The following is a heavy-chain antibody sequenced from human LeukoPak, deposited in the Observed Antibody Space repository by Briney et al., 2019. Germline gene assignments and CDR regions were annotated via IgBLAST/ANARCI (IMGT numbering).Heavy chain of an antibody. CDR1: GFTFSSYA. CDR3: ATLTVTTSY. J-gene: IGHJ4*02. CDR2: IKQDGSEK. D-gene: IGHD4-17*01. Sequence: GGSLRLSCAASGFTFSSYAMSWGRQAPGKGLEWVANIKQDGSEKYYVDSVKGRFTISRDNAKNSLYLQMNSLRAEDTAVYYCATLTVTTSYWGQGTLVTVSS. V-gene: IGHV3-7*01.